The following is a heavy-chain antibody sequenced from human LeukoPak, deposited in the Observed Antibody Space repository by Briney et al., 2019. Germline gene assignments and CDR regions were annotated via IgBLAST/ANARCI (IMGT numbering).Heavy chain of an antibody. Sequence: ASVKVSCKASGYTFTSYDINWVRQATGQGLEWMGWMNPNSGNTGYAQKFQGRVTMTRNTSISTAYMELSSLRSEDTAVYYCARHRIVRAASGGFNWGQGTLVTVSS. D-gene: IGHD1-26*01. V-gene: IGHV1-8*01. J-gene: IGHJ4*02. CDR3: ARHRIVRAASGGFN. CDR1: GYTFTSYD. CDR2: MNPNSGNT.